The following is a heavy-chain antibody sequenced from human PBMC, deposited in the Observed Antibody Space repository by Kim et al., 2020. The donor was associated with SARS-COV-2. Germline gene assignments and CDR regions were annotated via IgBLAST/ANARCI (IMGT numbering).Heavy chain of an antibody. D-gene: IGHD6-13*01. J-gene: IGHJ4*02. CDR3: ARTGGQQLEHLDY. CDR2: ISYDGSNK. Sequence: GGSLRLSCAASGFTFSSYAMHWVRQAPGKGLEWVAVISYDGSNKYYADSVKGRFTISRDNSKNTLYLQMNSLRAEDTAVYYCARTGGQQLEHLDYWGQGTLVTVSS. V-gene: IGHV3-30*04. CDR1: GFTFSSYA.